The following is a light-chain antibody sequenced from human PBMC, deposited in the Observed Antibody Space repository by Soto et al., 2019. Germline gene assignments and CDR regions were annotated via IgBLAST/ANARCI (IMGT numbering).Light chain of an antibody. CDR1: SSNIGNNY. Sequence: QSVLTQPPSVSAAPGQKVTISCSGGSSNIGNNYVSWYQQLPGTAPKLLIYGTNKRPSGIPDRFSGSKSGTSATLGITGLQTGDEADYYCGTWDSSLSAVVFGGGTKLTVL. J-gene: IGLJ2*01. V-gene: IGLV1-51*01. CDR2: GTN. CDR3: GTWDSSLSAVV.